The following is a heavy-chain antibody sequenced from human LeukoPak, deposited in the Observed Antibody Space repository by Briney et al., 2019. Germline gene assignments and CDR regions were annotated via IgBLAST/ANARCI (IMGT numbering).Heavy chain of an antibody. CDR3: ARDQSDFWSIGYYYMDV. CDR1: GFTFTNYG. V-gene: IGHV3-33*01. Sequence: GGSLRLSCAASGFTFTNYGMHWVRQAPGKGLEWVAVIWYDGSIKYYADSVKGRFTISRDYSKNTLYLQMNSLRAEDTAVYYCARDQSDFWSIGYYYMDVWGKGTTVTVSS. J-gene: IGHJ6*03. D-gene: IGHD3-3*01. CDR2: IWYDGSIK.